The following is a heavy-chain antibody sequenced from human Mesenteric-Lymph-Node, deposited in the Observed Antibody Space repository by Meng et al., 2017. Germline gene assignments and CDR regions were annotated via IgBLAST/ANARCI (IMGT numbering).Heavy chain of an antibody. V-gene: IGHV4-4*02. D-gene: IGHD2-2*02. J-gene: IGHJ4*02. CDR2: IHPSGST. Sequence: QVQLQQWGAGLVKPSGTLSLTCAVSGVSISSGRWWTWVRQPPGKGLEWIGEIHPSGSTNYNPSLKSRVTISLDKAKNLFSLELTSVTAADTAVYYCVRGGYYTFDSWGQGNLVTVSS. CDR3: VRGGYYTFDS. CDR1: GVSISSGRW.